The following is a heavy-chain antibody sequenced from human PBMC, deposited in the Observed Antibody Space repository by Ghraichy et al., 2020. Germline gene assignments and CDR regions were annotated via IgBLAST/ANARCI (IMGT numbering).Heavy chain of an antibody. V-gene: IGHV3-7*01. CDR3: ASGYGDFNY. D-gene: IGHD5-12*01. J-gene: IGHJ4*02. CDR2: IKQDGSEK. Sequence: GESLNISCAASGFTFSTYWMNWVRQAPGKGLEWVANIKQDGSEKYYVDSLKGRFTISRDNAKNSLYLQMNSLSPEDTAVYYCASGYGDFNYWGQGTLVTVSS. CDR1: GFTFSTYW.